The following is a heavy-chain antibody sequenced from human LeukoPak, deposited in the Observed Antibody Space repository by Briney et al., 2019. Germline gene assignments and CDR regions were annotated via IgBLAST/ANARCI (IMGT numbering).Heavy chain of an antibody. D-gene: IGHD6-19*01. J-gene: IGHJ4*02. CDR2: IYSGGST. CDR1: GFTVSSNY. V-gene: IGHV3-66*01. CDR3: ARDFRGPYSSGILPDY. Sequence: GGSLRLSCAASGFTVSSNYMSWVRQAPGKGLEWVSVIYSGGSTYYADSVKGRFTISRDNSKNTLYLQMNSLRAEDTAVYYCARDFRGPYSSGILPDYWGQGTLVTVSS.